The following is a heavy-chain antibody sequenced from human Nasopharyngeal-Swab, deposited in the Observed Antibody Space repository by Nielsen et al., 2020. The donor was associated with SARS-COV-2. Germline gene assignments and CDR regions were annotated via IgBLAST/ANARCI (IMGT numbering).Heavy chain of an antibody. J-gene: IGHJ6*03. CDR2: ISYSGST. CDR3: ARDPKYYYGSGSLTDYYYYYYMDV. Sequence: WIRQPPGKGLEWIGSISYSGSTYYNPSLKSRVTISVDTSKNQFSLKLSSVTAADTAVYYCARDPKYYYGSGSLTDYYYYYYMDVWGKGTTVTVSS. D-gene: IGHD3-10*01. V-gene: IGHV4-39*07.